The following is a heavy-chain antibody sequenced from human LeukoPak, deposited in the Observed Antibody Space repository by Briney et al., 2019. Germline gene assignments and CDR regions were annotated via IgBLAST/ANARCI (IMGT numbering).Heavy chain of an antibody. CDR2: IYYSGST. CDR1: GGSISSSSYY. D-gene: IGHD3-10*01. V-gene: IGHV4-39*07. Sequence: SETLSLTCTVSGGSISSSSYYWGWIRQPPGKGLGWIGSIYYSGSTHYNPSLKSRVTVSVDTSNNQISLKLSSVTAADTAVYYCARDKDYYGSGSSDYWGQGTLVTVSS. CDR3: ARDKDYYGSGSSDY. J-gene: IGHJ4*02.